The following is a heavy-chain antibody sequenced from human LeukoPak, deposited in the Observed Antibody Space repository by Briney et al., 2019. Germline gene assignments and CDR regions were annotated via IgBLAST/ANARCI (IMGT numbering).Heavy chain of an antibody. J-gene: IGHJ4*02. CDR2: INPSGGST. Sequence: ASVKVSCKASGYTFTSYYMHWVRQAPGQGLEWMGIINPSGGSTSYAQKFQGRVTMTRDTSTSTVYMELSSLRSEDTAVYYCATRLSYYYDSSGYYYFDYWGQGTLVTVSS. CDR1: GYTFTSYY. D-gene: IGHD3-22*01. V-gene: IGHV1-46*01. CDR3: ATRLSYYYDSSGYYYFDY.